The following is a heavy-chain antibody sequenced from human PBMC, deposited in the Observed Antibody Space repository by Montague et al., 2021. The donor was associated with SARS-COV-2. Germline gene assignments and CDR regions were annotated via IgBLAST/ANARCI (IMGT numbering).Heavy chain of an antibody. CDR2: IYDSGST. CDR1: GGSISSSNYY. D-gene: IGHD6-13*01. V-gene: IGHV4-39*02. Sequence: SETLSLTCTVSGGSISSSNYYWDWIRQPPGKGLEWIGSIYDSGSTYYNPSLKSRVTISVDTSKNHFSLKLSSVTAADTAVYYCAGSPPGIAAAGTGAAFDIWGQGTMVTVSS. CDR3: AGSPPGIAAAGTGAAFDI. J-gene: IGHJ3*02.